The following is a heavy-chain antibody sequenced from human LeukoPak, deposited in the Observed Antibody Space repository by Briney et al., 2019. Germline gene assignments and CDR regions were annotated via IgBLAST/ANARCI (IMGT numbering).Heavy chain of an antibody. V-gene: IGHV1-18*01. D-gene: IGHD3-22*01. Sequence: ASVKVSCQASGYTFTSYDINWVRQATGQGLEWMGWISAYNGNTNYAQKFQGRVTMTTDTSTSTAYMELRSLRSDDTAVYYCARTYYYDSSGYYGLPEFDYWGQGTLVTVSS. J-gene: IGHJ4*02. CDR2: ISAYNGNT. CDR3: ARTYYYDSSGYYGLPEFDY. CDR1: GYTFTSYD.